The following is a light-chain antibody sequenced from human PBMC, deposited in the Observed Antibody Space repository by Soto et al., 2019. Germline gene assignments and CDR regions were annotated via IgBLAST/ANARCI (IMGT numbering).Light chain of an antibody. Sequence: DIQLTQSPSFLSASVEDRVTISCRASYDISSSLAWYQQEPGKPPKLLIYDSSTLQTGVPSRFTGSGSGRKFTLTISGLQVGDFATYFSQQLSHYPYTFGQGTKLEI. CDR3: QQLSHYPYT. CDR2: DSS. J-gene: IGKJ2*01. CDR1: YDISSS. V-gene: IGKV1-9*01.